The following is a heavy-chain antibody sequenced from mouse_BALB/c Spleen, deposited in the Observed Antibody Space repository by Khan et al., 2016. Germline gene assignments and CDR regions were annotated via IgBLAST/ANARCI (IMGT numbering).Heavy chain of an antibody. CDR1: GYTFTSYC. CDR2: INPSTAYT. D-gene: IGHD4-1*01. CDR3: ARNTLGFAY. Sequence: QVQLKQSGAELAKPGASVKMSCKASGYTFTSYCIHWVKQRPGQGLEWIGYINPSTAYTEYNQKFKDKATLTADKSSSTAYMQLSSLTSEDSAVYYCARNTLGFAYWGQGTLVTVSA. J-gene: IGHJ3*01. V-gene: IGHV1-7*01.